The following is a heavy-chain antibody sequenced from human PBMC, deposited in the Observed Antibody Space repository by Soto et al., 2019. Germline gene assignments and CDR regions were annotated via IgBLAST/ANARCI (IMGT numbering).Heavy chain of an antibody. V-gene: IGHV1-3*01. J-gene: IGHJ6*02. CDR3: ARDGTLHSGMDV. Sequence: ASVKVSCKASGYTFTSYAMHWVRQAPGQRLEWMGWINAGNGNTKYSQKFQGRVTITRDTSASTAYMELSSLRSEDTAVYYCARDGTLHSGMDVWGQGTTVTVSS. CDR2: INAGNGNT. CDR1: GYTFTSYA. D-gene: IGHD1-26*01.